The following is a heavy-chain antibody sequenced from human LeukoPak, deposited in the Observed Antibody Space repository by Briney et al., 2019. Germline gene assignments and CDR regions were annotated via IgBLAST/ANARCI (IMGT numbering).Heavy chain of an antibody. J-gene: IGHJ3*01. CDR1: GFIFRSYG. V-gene: IGHV3-30*02. Sequence: PGGSLRLSCAASGFIFRSYGIHWVRQAPGKGLEWVAFIRDDGSIKYYLDSVKGRFSISRDNSKSTLYLQMNSLRVEGTAIYYCAKAASNSWGNFDVWGQGTMVTVSS. D-gene: IGHD6-13*01. CDR2: IRDDGSIK. CDR3: AKAASNSWGNFDV.